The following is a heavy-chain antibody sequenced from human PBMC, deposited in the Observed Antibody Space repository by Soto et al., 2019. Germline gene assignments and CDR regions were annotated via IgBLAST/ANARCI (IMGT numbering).Heavy chain of an antibody. J-gene: IGHJ6*03. D-gene: IGHD3-10*01. CDR1: GGSFSGYY. V-gene: IGHV4-34*01. CDR3: ARKPNYYGSGSYVHYYYYYMDV. CDR2: INLSGST. Sequence: PSETLSLTCAFYGGSFSGYYWRWIREPPGKGREWMGEINLSGSTNYTSSLKSRVTISVDTSKNQFSLKLSSVTAADTAVYYCARKPNYYGSGSYVHYYYYYMDVWGKGTTVT.